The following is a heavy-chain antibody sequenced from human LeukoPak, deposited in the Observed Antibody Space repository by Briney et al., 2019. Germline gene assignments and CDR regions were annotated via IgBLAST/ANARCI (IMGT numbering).Heavy chain of an antibody. V-gene: IGHV5-51*01. J-gene: IGHJ4*02. CDR1: GYNFTSYW. D-gene: IGHD6-6*01. Sequence: GGALEISCKGSGYNFTSYWIGWGRPLPGKGLEWVGIIYPGDSDTRYSPSFQGQVTISADKSISTAYLQWSSLKASDTAMYYCARTPSSSLYYFDYWGQGTLVTVSS. CDR3: ARTPSSSLYYFDY. CDR2: IYPGDSDT.